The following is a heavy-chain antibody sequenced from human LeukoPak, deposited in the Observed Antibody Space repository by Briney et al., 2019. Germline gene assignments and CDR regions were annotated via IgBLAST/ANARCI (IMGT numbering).Heavy chain of an antibody. CDR3: ARGLDCSSTSCYPSPSYYYYYMDV. Sequence: GGSLRLSCAASGFPFSTFAMNWVRQAPGKGLEWVSSISGSGDSTDYADSVKGRFTISRDNSKNTLYLQMNSLRAEDTAVYYCARGLDCSSTSCYPSPSYYYYYMDVWGKGTTVTVSS. CDR2: ISGSGDST. J-gene: IGHJ6*03. V-gene: IGHV3-23*01. D-gene: IGHD2-2*01. CDR1: GFPFSTFA.